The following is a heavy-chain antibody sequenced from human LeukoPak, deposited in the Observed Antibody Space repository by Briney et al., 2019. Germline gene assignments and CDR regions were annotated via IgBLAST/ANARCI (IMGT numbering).Heavy chain of an antibody. CDR2: IYPGDSDT. D-gene: IGHD3-3*01. CDR3: ARSSIFPYYDFWSGYYGY. CDR1: GYSFTSYW. V-gene: IGHV5-51*01. Sequence: GESLKISCEGSGYSFTSYWIGWVRQMPGKGLEWMGIIYPGDSDTRYSPSFQGQVTISADKSISTAYLQWSSLKASDTAMYYCARSSIFPYYDFWSGYYGYWGQGTLVTVSS. J-gene: IGHJ4*02.